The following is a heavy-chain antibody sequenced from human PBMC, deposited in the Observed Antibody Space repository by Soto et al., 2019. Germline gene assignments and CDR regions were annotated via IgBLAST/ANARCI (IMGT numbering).Heavy chain of an antibody. Sequence: SVKVSCKASGGTFSSYAISWVRQAPGQGLEWMGGIIPIFGTANYAQKFQGRVTITADESTSTAYMELSSLRSEDTAVYYCAMGKRYSSSWYGFSLFDYWGQGTLVTVSS. J-gene: IGHJ4*02. CDR3: AMGKRYSSSWYGFSLFDY. D-gene: IGHD6-13*01. CDR2: IIPIFGTA. CDR1: GGTFSSYA. V-gene: IGHV1-69*13.